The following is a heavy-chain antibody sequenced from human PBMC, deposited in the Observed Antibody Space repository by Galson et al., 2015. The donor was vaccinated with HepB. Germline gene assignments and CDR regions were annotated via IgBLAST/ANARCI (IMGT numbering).Heavy chain of an antibody. CDR2: IKSKTDGGTT. Sequence: SLRLFCAASGFAFNNAWMNWVRQAPGKGLEWVGRIKSKTDGGTTEYAAPVKGRFTISRDDSRNSLYLQMHSLKTDDTAVYYCTTDVYFSSYWSWLDPWGQGTLVTVSS. CDR3: TTDVYFSSYWSWLDP. J-gene: IGHJ5*02. CDR1: GFAFNNAW. D-gene: IGHD2-2*01. V-gene: IGHV3-15*01.